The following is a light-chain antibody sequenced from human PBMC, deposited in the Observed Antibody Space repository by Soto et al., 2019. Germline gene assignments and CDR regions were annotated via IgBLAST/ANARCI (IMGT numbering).Light chain of an antibody. CDR3: SSYTTIFTYV. Sequence: QSALTQPASVSGSPGQSITISCTGTSSDVGDYKYVSWYQQHPGKATKLVISEVSNRPSGISNRFSGSKSGNTASLTISGLQAEDEADYYCSSYTTIFTYVFGTGTKVTVL. CDR2: EVS. V-gene: IGLV2-14*01. J-gene: IGLJ1*01. CDR1: SSDVGDYKY.